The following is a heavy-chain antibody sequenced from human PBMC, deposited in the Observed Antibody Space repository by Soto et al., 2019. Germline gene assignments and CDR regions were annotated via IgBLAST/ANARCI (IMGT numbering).Heavy chain of an antibody. J-gene: IGHJ6*02. D-gene: IGHD3-10*01. CDR3: ARSITMVRGAISKANYYYYGMDV. V-gene: IGHV5-51*01. CDR1: GYSFTSYW. CDR2: IYPGDSDT. Sequence: GESLKISCKGSGYSFTSYWIGWVRQMPGKGLEWMGIIYPGDSDTRYSPSFQGQVTISTDKSISTAYLQWSSLKASDTAMYYCARSITMVRGAISKANYYYYGMDVWGQGTTVTVSS.